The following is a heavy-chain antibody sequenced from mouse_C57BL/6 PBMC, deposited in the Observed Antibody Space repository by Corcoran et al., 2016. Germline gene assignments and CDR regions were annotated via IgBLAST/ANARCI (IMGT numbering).Heavy chain of an antibody. CDR2: INPNNGGT. J-gene: IGHJ2*01. CDR3: ARRYYGSRYYFDY. Sequence: EVQLQQSGPELVKPGASVKISCKASGYTFTDYYMNWVKQSHGKSLEWIGDINPNNGGTSYNQKFKGKATLTVDKSSSTVYMELRSLTSEDSAVYYCARRYYGSRYYFDYWGQGTTLTVSS. CDR1: GYTFTDYY. D-gene: IGHD1-1*01. V-gene: IGHV1-26*01.